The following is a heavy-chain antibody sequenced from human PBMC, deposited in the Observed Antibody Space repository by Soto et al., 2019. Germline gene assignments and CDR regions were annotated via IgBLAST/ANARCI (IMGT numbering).Heavy chain of an antibody. CDR1: GFTFSSYG. CDR3: AKEFSPWQQLYYYYGMYF. Sequence: GSLRLSCAASGFTFSSYGMHWVRQAPGKGLEWVAVISYDGSNKYYADSVKGRFTISRDNSKNTLYLQMNSLRAEDTAVYYCAKEFSPWQQLYYYYGMYFWGQGTTVTVSS. V-gene: IGHV3-30*18. J-gene: IGHJ6*02. D-gene: IGHD6-13*01. CDR2: ISYDGSNK.